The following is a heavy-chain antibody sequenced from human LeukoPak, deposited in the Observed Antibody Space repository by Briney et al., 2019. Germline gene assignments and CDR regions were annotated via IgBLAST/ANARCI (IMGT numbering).Heavy chain of an antibody. Sequence: WASVKVSCTTSGYTFTNYGMNWVRQAPGQGLEWMGWISPYNDNTNYAQKFQGRVTMTTDTSTRTAYMELRSLRSDDTAVYYCARRLDIVVSIAFDIWGQGTMVTVSS. V-gene: IGHV1-18*01. CDR1: GYTFTNYG. D-gene: IGHD5-12*01. J-gene: IGHJ3*02. CDR2: ISPYNDNT. CDR3: ARRLDIVVSIAFDI.